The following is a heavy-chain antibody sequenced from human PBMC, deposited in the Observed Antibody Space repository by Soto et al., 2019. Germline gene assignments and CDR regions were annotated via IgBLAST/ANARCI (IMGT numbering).Heavy chain of an antibody. CDR2: INHVGGT. J-gene: IGHJ5*02. CDR3: VSVRYQVADSVLWLYP. D-gene: IGHD6-19*01. Sequence: SATLSLTCAVYGGFLSESYWTWIRQPPGKGLEWIGEINHVGGTNYNPSLKSRVTMSVDTSQNQFSLRLISVTAADTAMYFCVSVRYQVADSVLWLYPWGQGTQVTASS. CDR1: GGFLSESY. V-gene: IGHV4-34*01.